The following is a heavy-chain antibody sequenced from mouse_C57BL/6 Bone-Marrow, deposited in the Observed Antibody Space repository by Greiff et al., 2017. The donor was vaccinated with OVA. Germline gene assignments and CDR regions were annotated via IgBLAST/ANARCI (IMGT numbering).Heavy chain of an antibody. CDR1: GYTFTSYG. CDR2: IYPRSGDT. Sequence: QVQLQQSGAELARPGASVKLSCKASGYTFTSYGISWVKQRTGQGLEWIGEIYPRSGDTYYNEKFKGKATLTADKSSSTAYMELRSLTSEDSAVYFCARWSSVYDYYAMDYWGQGTSVTVSS. J-gene: IGHJ4*01. V-gene: IGHV1-81*01. D-gene: IGHD3-2*02. CDR3: ARWSSVYDYYAMDY.